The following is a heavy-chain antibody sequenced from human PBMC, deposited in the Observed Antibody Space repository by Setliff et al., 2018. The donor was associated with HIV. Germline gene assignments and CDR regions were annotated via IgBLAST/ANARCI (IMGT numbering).Heavy chain of an antibody. Sequence: GGSLRLSCAASGFTFSSAWMGWVRQAPAKGLEWVANISPDGSATYYVDSETGRFTISSDNSKNTVYLQMNSLRAEDTAEYYCAKELAASGLGYFDSWGRGILVTASS. CDR3: AKELAASGLGYFDS. CDR1: GFTFSSAW. CDR2: ISPDGSAT. V-gene: IGHV3-7*03. J-gene: IGHJ4*02. D-gene: IGHD3-10*01.